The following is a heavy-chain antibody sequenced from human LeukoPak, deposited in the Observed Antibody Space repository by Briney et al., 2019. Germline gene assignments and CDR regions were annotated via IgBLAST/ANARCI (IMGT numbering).Heavy chain of an antibody. V-gene: IGHV3-23*01. CDR2: ITGSGGST. CDR3: AKAETGYCGGDCPGAFDI. J-gene: IGHJ3*02. D-gene: IGHD2-21*01. Sequence: GGSLRLSCAASGFTFSSYAMSWVRQAPGKGLEWVSAITGSGGSTYYADSVKGRFTISRDNSKNTLYLQMNSLRAEDTAVYYCAKAETGYCGGDCPGAFDIWGQGTMVTVSS. CDR1: GFTFSSYA.